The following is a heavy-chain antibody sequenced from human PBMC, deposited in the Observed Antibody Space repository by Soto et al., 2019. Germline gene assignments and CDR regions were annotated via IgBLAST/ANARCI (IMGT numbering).Heavy chain of an antibody. CDR1: GVSISSGDDY. V-gene: IGHV4-30-4*01. CDR2: IYSSGST. Sequence: QVKLQESGPGLVKPSQTLSLTTIVSGVSISSGDDYWSWIRQPPGKGLEWIRYIYSSGSTYSNPSLRSRATISADTSKNHFSLKLTSVTAADTAVYYCARGGGYDYWGRGALVTVSS. D-gene: IGHD3-22*01. J-gene: IGHJ4*02. CDR3: ARGGGYDY.